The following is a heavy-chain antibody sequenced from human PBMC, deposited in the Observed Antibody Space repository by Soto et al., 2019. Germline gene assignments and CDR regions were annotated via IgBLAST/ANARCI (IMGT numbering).Heavy chain of an antibody. J-gene: IGHJ4*02. V-gene: IGHV3-7*01. CDR3: AKYLQPSPRTRPIDY. D-gene: IGHD1-1*01. CDR2: IKQDGSEK. CDR1: GFSFSNYW. Sequence: EVQLVESGGGLVQPGGSLRLSCAASGFSFSNYWMSWVRQAPGKGLEWVANIKQDGSEKYYVDYVKGRFTISRDNAKNSLYLQMNSLRAEDTAVYYCAKYLQPSPRTRPIDYWGQGTLVTVSS.